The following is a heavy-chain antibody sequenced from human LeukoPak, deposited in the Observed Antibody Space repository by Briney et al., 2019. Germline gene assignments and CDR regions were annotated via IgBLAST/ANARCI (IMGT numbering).Heavy chain of an antibody. CDR2: ISSSSSTI. CDR3: ARDLESNARGVIITSFDY. D-gene: IGHD3-10*01. CDR1: GFTFSSYS. V-gene: IGHV3-48*01. J-gene: IGHJ4*02. Sequence: PGGSLRLSCAASGFTFSSYSMNWVRQAPGKGLEWVSYISSSSSTIYYADSVKGRFTISRDNAKNSLYLQMNSLRAEDTAVYYCARDLESNARGVIITSFDYWGQGTLVTVSS.